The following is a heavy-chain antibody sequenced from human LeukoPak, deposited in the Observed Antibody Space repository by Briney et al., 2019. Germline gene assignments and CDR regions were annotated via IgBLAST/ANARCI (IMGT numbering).Heavy chain of an antibody. D-gene: IGHD3-22*01. Sequence: GPSVKVSFKVFGYTLTELSMHWVRHAPGKGLEWVGGFYPEDGETIYAQKFQGRVTMTEDTSTDTAYMELSSLRSEDTAVYYCATAYYDSSGYYGEYYFDYWGQGTLVTVSS. J-gene: IGHJ4*02. CDR2: FYPEDGET. V-gene: IGHV1-24*01. CDR1: GYTLTELS. CDR3: ATAYYDSSGYYGEYYFDY.